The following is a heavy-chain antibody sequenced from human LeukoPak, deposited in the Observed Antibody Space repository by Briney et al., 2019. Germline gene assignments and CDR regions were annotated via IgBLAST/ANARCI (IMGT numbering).Heavy chain of an antibody. CDR3: ARAILYEGDALDI. J-gene: IGHJ3*02. Sequence: GRSLRLSCAASGFTFSSYAMHWVRQAPGKGLEWVAVISYDGSNKYYADSVKGRFTISRDNSKNTLYLQMNSLRAEDTAVYYCARAILYEGDALDIWGQGTMVTVSS. D-gene: IGHD3-16*01. CDR1: GFTFSSYA. CDR2: ISYDGSNK. V-gene: IGHV3-30*01.